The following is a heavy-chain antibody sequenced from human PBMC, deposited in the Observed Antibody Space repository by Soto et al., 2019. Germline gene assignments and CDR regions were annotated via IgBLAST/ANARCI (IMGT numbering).Heavy chain of an antibody. V-gene: IGHV3-30*18. CDR1: GFTFSSYG. Sequence: PGGSLTLSCAASGFTFSSYGMHWGRQVPGEGLEWVAVVSYDRSNKYYADSVKGRFTISRDNSKNTLYLQMNSLRAEDTAVYYCAKDHSSRYYKEDYFDYWGQGTLVTVSS. CDR3: AKDHSSRYYKEDYFDY. CDR2: VSYDRSNK. J-gene: IGHJ4*02. D-gene: IGHD3-22*01.